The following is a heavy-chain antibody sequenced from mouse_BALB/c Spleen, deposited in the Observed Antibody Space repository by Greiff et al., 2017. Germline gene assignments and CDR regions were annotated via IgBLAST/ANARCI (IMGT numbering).Heavy chain of an antibody. CDR3: TREERFDY. V-gene: IGHV1-15*01. Sequence: VKVVESGAELVRPGASVTLSCKASGYTFTDYEMHWVKQTPVHGLEWIGAIDPETGGTAYNQKFKGKATLTADKSSSTAYMELRSLTSEDSAVYYCTREERFDYWGQGTTLTVSS. CDR1: GYTFTDYE. J-gene: IGHJ2*01. CDR2: IDPETGGT.